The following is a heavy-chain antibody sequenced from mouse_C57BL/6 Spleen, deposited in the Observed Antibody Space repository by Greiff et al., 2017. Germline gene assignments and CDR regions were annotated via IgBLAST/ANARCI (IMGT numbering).Heavy chain of an antibody. V-gene: IGHV5-4*03. J-gene: IGHJ2*01. D-gene: IGHD1-1*01. CDR3: ARRDYYGSSFDY. CDR2: ISDGGSYT. CDR1: GFTFSSYA. Sequence: DVMLVESGGGLVKPGGSLKLSCAASGFTFSSYAMSWVRQTPEKRLEWVATISDGGSYTYYPDNVKGRFTISRDNAKNNLYLQMSHLKSEDTAMYYCARRDYYGSSFDYWGQGTTLTVSS.